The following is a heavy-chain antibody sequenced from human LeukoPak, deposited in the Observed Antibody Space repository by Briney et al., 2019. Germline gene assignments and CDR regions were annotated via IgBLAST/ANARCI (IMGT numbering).Heavy chain of an antibody. CDR1: GYSISSGYY. J-gene: IGHJ5*02. CDR3: ARDLIAAGWFDP. V-gene: IGHV4-38-2*02. D-gene: IGHD6-13*01. CDR2: IYHSGST. Sequence: SETLSLTCTVSGYSISSGYYWGWIRQPPGKGLEWIGSIYHSGSTYYNPSLKSRVTISVDTSKNQFSLKLSSVTAADTAVYYCARDLIAAGWFDPWGQGTLVTVSS.